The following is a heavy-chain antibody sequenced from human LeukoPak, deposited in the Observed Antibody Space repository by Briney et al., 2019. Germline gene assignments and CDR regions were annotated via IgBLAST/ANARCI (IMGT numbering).Heavy chain of an antibody. Sequence: PGGSLRLSCAASGFTFSSYAMHWVRQAPGKGLEWVAVISYDGSNKHYADSVKGRFTISRDNSKNTLYLQMNSLRAEDTAVYYCARGVSLLTGYMDVWGKGTTVTVSS. V-gene: IGHV3-30*01. D-gene: IGHD5/OR15-5a*01. CDR3: ARGVSLLTGYMDV. CDR1: GFTFSSYA. CDR2: ISYDGSNK. J-gene: IGHJ6*03.